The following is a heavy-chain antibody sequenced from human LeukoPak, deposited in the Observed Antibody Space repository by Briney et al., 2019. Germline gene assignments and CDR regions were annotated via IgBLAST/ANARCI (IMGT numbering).Heavy chain of an antibody. Sequence: GASVKVSCKASGYTFTGYYMHWVRQAPGQGLEWMGWINPNSGGTNYAQKFQGRVTMTRDTSISTAYMELSRLRSDDTAVYYCARDLLWDGATTWHYYYYGMDVRGQGTTVTVSS. D-gene: IGHD5-24*01. V-gene: IGHV1-2*02. J-gene: IGHJ6*02. CDR2: INPNSGGT. CDR3: ARDLLWDGATTWHYYYYGMDV. CDR1: GYTFTGYY.